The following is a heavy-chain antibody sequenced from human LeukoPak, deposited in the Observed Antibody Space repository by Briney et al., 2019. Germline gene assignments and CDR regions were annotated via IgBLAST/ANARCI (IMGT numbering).Heavy chain of an antibody. J-gene: IGHJ4*02. Sequence: GGSLRLSCAASGFTFSSYAMSWVRQAPGKGLEWVSAISGSGGSTYYADSVKSRFTISRDNSKNTLYLQMNSLRAEDTAVYYCAKVGLWFGELFPLGDYWGQGTLVTVSS. D-gene: IGHD3-10*01. CDR3: AKVGLWFGELFPLGDY. CDR1: GFTFSSYA. CDR2: ISGSGGST. V-gene: IGHV3-23*01.